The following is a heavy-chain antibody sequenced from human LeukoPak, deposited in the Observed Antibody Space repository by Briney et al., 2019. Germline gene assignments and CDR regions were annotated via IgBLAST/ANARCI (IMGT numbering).Heavy chain of an antibody. CDR1: XYTFTSYY. V-gene: IGHV1-46*01. Sequence: CXASXYTFTSYYMHWVRQAPGQGLEWMGIINPSGGSTSYAQKFQGRVTMTRDMSTSTVYMELSSLRSEDTAVYYCARDQNWFDPWGQGTLVTVSS. J-gene: IGHJ5*02. CDR2: INPSGGST. CDR3: ARDQNWFDP.